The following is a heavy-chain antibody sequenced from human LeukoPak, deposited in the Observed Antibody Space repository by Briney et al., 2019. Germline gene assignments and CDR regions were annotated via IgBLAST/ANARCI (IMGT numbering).Heavy chain of an antibody. V-gene: IGHV4-34*01. CDR1: GGSFSGYY. Sequence: SETLSLTCAVYGGSFSGYYWSWIRQPPGKGLEWIGSIYYGGSTYYNPSLKSRVTISVDTSKNQFSLKLSSVTAADTAVYYCARHVTSITMIVVVPQYFDYWGQGTLVTVSS. J-gene: IGHJ4*02. CDR2: IYYGGST. CDR3: ARHVTSITMIVVVPQYFDY. D-gene: IGHD3-22*01.